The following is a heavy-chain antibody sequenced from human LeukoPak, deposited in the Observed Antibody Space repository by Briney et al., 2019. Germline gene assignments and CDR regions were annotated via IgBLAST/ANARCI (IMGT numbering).Heavy chain of an antibody. J-gene: IGHJ4*02. V-gene: IGHV3-30*18. Sequence: GGSLRLSCAASGFTFSSYGMHWVRQAPGKGLEWVAVISYDGSNKYYAASVKGRFTISRDNSKNTLYLQMNSLRAEDTAVYYCAKVGGSSVGADYWGQGTLVTVSS. CDR1: GFTFSSYG. CDR2: ISYDGSNK. CDR3: AKVGGSSVGADY. D-gene: IGHD1-26*01.